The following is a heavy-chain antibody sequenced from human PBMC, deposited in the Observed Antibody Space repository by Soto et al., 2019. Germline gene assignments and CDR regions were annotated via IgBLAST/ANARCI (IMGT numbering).Heavy chain of an antibody. Sequence: QVQLVQSGAEVQKPGSSVKVSCKASGGPFSSYAISWVRQAPGQGLEWMGGIIPIFGTANYAQKFQGRVKITADKSTSTASMEMSSLRSEDTAAYYCARARSLEKAKRDNWFDPWGQGTLVTVSS. V-gene: IGHV1-69*06. CDR3: ARARSLEKAKRDNWFDP. CDR2: IIPIFGTA. J-gene: IGHJ5*02. D-gene: IGHD5-12*01. CDR1: GGPFSSYA.